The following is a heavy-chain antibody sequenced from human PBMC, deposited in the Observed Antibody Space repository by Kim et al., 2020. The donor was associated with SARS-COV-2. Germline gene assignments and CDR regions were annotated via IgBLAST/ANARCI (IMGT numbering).Heavy chain of an antibody. D-gene: IGHD3-22*01. CDR3: AILHDSSGYYYYYYGMDV. Sequence: GRFTISRDNAKNSLYLQMNSLRAEDTAVYYCAILHDSSGYYYYYYGMDVWGQGTTVTVSS. V-gene: IGHV3-48*03. J-gene: IGHJ6*02.